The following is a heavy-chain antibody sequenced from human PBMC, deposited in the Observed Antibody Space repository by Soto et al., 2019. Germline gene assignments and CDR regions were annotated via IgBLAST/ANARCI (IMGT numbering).Heavy chain of an antibody. J-gene: IGHJ2*01. CDR1: GFTFSSYS. CDR2: ISSSSSTI. CDR3: ARGPPRPSLIAFDWYFDL. Sequence: GGSLRLSCAASGFTFSSYSMNWVRQAPGKGLEWVSYISSSSSTIYYADSVKGRFTISRDNAKNSLYLQMNSLRAEDTAVYYCARGPPRPSLIAFDWYFDLWGRGTLVTVSS. D-gene: IGHD2-8*01. V-gene: IGHV3-48*04.